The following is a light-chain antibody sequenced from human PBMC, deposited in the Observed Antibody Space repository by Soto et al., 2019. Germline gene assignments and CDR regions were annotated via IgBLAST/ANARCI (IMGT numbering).Light chain of an antibody. CDR3: TSYRRGDTVV. CDR1: DSDVGGYHY. CDR2: EVS. J-gene: IGLJ2*01. Sequence: QSALTQPASVSGSPGQSITISCTGTDSDVGGYHYVAWYQHHPGKAPKLIIYEVSNRSSRVSNRFSGSKSGNTASLTIAGRQAEDEADDYCTSYRRGDTVVFGGGTKLTVL. V-gene: IGLV2-14*01.